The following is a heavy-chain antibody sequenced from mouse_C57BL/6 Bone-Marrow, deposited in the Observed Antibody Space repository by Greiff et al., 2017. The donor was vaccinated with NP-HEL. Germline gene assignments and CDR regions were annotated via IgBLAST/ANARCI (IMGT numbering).Heavy chain of an antibody. D-gene: IGHD1-1*01. CDR2: INPSTGGT. CDR3: ARDGYYGSSPAWFAY. V-gene: IGHV1-42*01. J-gene: IGHJ3*01. CDR1: GYSFTGYY. Sequence: VQLKQSGPELVKPGASVKISCKASGYSFTGYYMNWVKQSPEKSLEWIGEINPSTGGTTYNQKFKAKATLTVDKSSSTAYMQLKSLTSEDSAVYYCARDGYYGSSPAWFAYWGQGTLVTVSA.